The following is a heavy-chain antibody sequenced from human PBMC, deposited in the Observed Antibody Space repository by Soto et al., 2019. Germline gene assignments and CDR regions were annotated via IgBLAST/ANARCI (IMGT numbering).Heavy chain of an antibody. CDR3: ASRHCSGGSCYSPGFDS. J-gene: IGHJ4*02. Sequence: SETLSLTCTVSGASLSSISYYWCWIRQPPGKGLEWVGSIFFTGNIYYNPSLKSRVTISVDTSRNQFSLMVNSVTAADTAVYYCASRHCSGGSCYSPGFDSWGQGALVTVS. D-gene: IGHD2-15*01. V-gene: IGHV4-39*01. CDR1: GASLSSISYY. CDR2: IFFTGNI.